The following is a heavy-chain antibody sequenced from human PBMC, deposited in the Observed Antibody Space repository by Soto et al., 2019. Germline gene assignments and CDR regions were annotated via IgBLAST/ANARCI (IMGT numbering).Heavy chain of an antibody. CDR3: ARTGYYLVDY. D-gene: IGHD3-9*01. V-gene: IGHV6-1*01. CDR2: TYYRSKWSS. Sequence: SQTLSLTCVISGDSVSSKSAAWHWIRQSPSRGLEWLGRTYYRSKWSSNYAVSVKSRITINPDTSKNQFSLQLRSVTPDDTAMYYCARTGYYLVDYWGQGTLVTVSS. J-gene: IGHJ4*02. CDR1: GDSVSSKSAA.